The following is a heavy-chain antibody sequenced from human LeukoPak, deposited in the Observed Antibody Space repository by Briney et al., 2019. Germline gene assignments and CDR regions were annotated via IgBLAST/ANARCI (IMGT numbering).Heavy chain of an antibody. CDR1: GGSFSSYV. CDR3: AGHPDYGDYDLTRPYDY. D-gene: IGHD4-17*01. Sequence: ASVKVSCKASGGSFSSYVINWVRQAHGQGLEWVGRIIPTLAIANYAQKFQGRVTITADKSTSTAHMELSSLRSEDTAVYYCAGHPDYGDYDLTRPYDYWGQGTLVTVSS. CDR2: IIPTLAIA. V-gene: IGHV1-69*04. J-gene: IGHJ4*02.